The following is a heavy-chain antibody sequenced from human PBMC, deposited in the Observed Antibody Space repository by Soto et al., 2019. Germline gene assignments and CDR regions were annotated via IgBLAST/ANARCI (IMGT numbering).Heavy chain of an antibody. CDR2: ISGSGGST. D-gene: IGHD6-19*01. CDR1: GFTFSSYA. J-gene: IGHJ5*02. CDR3: AKGIAVALYNWLDP. Sequence: GGSLRLSCAASGFTFSSYAMSWVRQAPGKGLEWVSAISGSGGSTYYADSVKGRFTISRDNSKNTLYLQMNSLRAEDTAVYYCAKGIAVALYNWLDPWGQGTLVTVYS. V-gene: IGHV3-23*01.